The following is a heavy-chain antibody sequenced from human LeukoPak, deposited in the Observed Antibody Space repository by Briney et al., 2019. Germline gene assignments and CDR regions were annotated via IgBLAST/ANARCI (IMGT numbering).Heavy chain of an antibody. CDR3: AKAEDYGDYNGAEYLQH. Sequence: GGSLRLFCAASGFTFSSYAMSWVRQAPGKGLEWVSVISGSGGSTYYADSVKGRFTVSRDKSKNTLYLQMNSLRAEDTAVYYCAKAEDYGDYNGAEYLQHWGQGTLVTVSS. CDR1: GFTFSSYA. CDR2: ISGSGGST. J-gene: IGHJ1*01. V-gene: IGHV3-23*01. D-gene: IGHD4-17*01.